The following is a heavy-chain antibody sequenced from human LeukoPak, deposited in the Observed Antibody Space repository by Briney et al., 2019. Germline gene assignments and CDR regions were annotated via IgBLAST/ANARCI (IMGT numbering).Heavy chain of an antibody. CDR1: DFSISSGYY. V-gene: IGHV4-38-2*02. CDR3: ARAENYYDFYDAFDI. CDR2: IFHSGST. J-gene: IGHJ3*02. Sequence: TSETLSLTCIVSDFSISSGYYWGWIRQPPGKGLEWIGSIFHSGSTYYNPSLKSRVTILVDMTKKQFSLKLSSVTAADTAVYYCARAENYYDFYDAFDIWGQGTMVTVSS. D-gene: IGHD3-22*01.